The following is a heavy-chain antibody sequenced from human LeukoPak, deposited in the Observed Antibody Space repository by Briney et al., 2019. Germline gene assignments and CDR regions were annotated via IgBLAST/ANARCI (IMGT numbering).Heavy chain of an antibody. Sequence: PSETLSLTCTVSGGSISSYYWSWIRQPPGKGLEWIGYIYYSGSTNYNPSLKSRVTISVDTSKNQFSLKLSSVTAADTAVYYCARRPTYDSSGYYLDDAFDIWGQGTMVTVSS. V-gene: IGHV4-59*01. D-gene: IGHD3-22*01. CDR3: ARRPTYDSSGYYLDDAFDI. CDR1: GGSISSYY. J-gene: IGHJ3*02. CDR2: IYYSGST.